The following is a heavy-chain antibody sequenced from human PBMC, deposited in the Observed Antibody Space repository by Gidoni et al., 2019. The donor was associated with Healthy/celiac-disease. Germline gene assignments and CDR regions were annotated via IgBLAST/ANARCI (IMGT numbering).Heavy chain of an antibody. CDR1: GFTFSSYS. CDR2: ISSSSSYI. Sequence: EVQLVESGGGLVKPGGSLRLSCAASGFTFSSYSMNWVRQAPGKGLEWVSSISSSSSYIYYADSVKGRFTISRDNAKNSLYLQMNSLRAEDTAVYYCARDFLGHAVDTPLGYWGQGTLVTVSS. J-gene: IGHJ4*02. CDR3: ARDFLGHAVDTPLGY. V-gene: IGHV3-21*06. D-gene: IGHD5-18*01.